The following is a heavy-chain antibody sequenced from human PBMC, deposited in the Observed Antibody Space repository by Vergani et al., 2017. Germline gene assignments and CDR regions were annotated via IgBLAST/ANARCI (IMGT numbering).Heavy chain of an antibody. J-gene: IGHJ3*02. CDR3: ARESIFKGHAFDI. D-gene: IGHD3-3*01. CDR2: IVVGSGNT. V-gene: IGHV1-58*02. CDR1: GFTFTSSA. Sequence: QMQLVQSGPEVKKPGTSVKVSCKASGFTFTSSAMQWVRQARGQRLEWIGWIVVGSGNTNYAQKFQGRVTMTRNTSISTAYMELSSLRSEDTAVYYCARESIFKGHAFDIWGQGTMVTVSS.